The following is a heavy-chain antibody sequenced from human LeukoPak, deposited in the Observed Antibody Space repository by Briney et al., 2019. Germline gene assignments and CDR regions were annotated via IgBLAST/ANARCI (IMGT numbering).Heavy chain of an antibody. CDR1: GYTFRNYG. J-gene: IGHJ4*02. CDR3: ARDPSNTSGYKIYFDY. CDR2: ISAYNGDT. Sequence: GASVKVSCKASGYTFRNYGISWVRQAPGQGLEWMGWISAYNGDTHYAQKLQGRVTMTTDTSTTTAYLELKSLRSDDTAVYYCARDPSNTSGYKIYFDYWGQGTLVNVSS. D-gene: IGHD3-3*01. V-gene: IGHV1-18*01.